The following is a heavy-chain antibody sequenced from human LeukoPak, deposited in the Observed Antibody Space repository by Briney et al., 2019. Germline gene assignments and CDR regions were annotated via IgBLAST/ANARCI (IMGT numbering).Heavy chain of an antibody. CDR3: TTLGYHLDS. CDR1: GFDFGAYE. J-gene: IGHJ4*02. CDR2: FAGSDTTK. V-gene: IGHV3-48*03. D-gene: IGHD3-22*01. Sequence: GGSLRLSCAASGFDFGAYEMNWVRQAPGKGLEWVAYFAGSDTTKYYADSVRGRFTISRGNAKKSLYLQMNSLRAEDTALYYCTTLGYHLDSWGQGTLVTVSS.